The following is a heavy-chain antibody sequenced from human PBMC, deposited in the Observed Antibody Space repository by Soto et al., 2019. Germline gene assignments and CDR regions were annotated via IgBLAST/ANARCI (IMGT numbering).Heavy chain of an antibody. J-gene: IGHJ4*02. CDR2: INHSGST. D-gene: IGHD3-10*01. CDR1: DGSFSGYY. V-gene: IGHV4-34*01. CDR3: ARGPRVTMGRGVTRFDY. Sequence: QVQLQQWGAGLLKPSETLSLTCAVYDGSFSGYYWSGIRPPPVKGLEWIGEINHSGSTNYNPSLKSRVTRSVDTSKNQFSRKLSSVTAAHTAVYYWARGPRVTMGRGVTRFDYCGQGTLVTVSS.